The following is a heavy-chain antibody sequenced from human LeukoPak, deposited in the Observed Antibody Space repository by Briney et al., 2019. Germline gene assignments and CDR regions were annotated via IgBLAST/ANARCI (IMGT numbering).Heavy chain of an antibody. CDR3: ARRHGYSNYYYYGMDV. CDR2: ISAYNGNT. V-gene: IGHV1-18*01. D-gene: IGHD4-11*01. J-gene: IGHJ6*02. CDR1: GYTFTSYG. Sequence: ASVNVSCKASGYTFTSYGISWVRQAPGQGLEWMGWISAYNGNTNYAQKLQGRVTMTTDTSTSTAYMELRSLRSDDTAVYYCARRHGYSNYYYYGMDVWGQGTTVTVSS.